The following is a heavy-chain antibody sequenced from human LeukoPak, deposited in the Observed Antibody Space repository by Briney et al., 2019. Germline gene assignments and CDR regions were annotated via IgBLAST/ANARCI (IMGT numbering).Heavy chain of an antibody. D-gene: IGHD3-10*01. J-gene: IGHJ6*03. CDR1: GYSISSGYY. CDR2: IYYSGST. V-gene: IGHV4-38-2*02. Sequence: SETLSLTCTVSGYSISSGYYWGWFRQPPGKGLEWIGSIYYSGSTHYNPSLKSRVTMSVDTSKNQFSLKVNSVTAADTAVYYCARVYDSGSQAYFYYMDVWGKGTTVTISS. CDR3: ARVYDSGSQAYFYYMDV.